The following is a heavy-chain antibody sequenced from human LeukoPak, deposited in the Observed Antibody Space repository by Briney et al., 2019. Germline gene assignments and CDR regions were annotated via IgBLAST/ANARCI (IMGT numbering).Heavy chain of an antibody. D-gene: IGHD6-19*01. CDR3: AKDLLWAVAGTSAFDY. J-gene: IGHJ4*02. CDR1: GFTFSSYS. V-gene: IGHV3-21*04. CDR2: ISSSSSYI. Sequence: PGGSLRLSCAASGFTFSSYSMNWVRQAPGKGLEWVSSISSSSSYIYYADSVKGRFTISRDNSKNTLYLQMNSLRAEDTAVYYCAKDLLWAVAGTSAFDYWGQGTLVTVSS.